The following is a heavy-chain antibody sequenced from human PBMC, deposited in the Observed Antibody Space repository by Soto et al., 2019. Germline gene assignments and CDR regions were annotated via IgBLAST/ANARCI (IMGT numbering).Heavy chain of an antibody. CDR1: GFSLSNSGVG. V-gene: IGHV2-5*02. Sequence: QITLKESGPSPVKPTQTLTVTCTFSGFSLSNSGVGVAWIRQPPGQALEWLALIYGDNDKRYSPSLKTRLTITKDTSKYQVVLTMNNMDPVDTATYYCAHCTLHDYGDYDTGTSHVFDSWGQGTLVTVSS. J-gene: IGHJ4*02. D-gene: IGHD4-17*01. CDR3: AHCTLHDYGDYDTGTSHVFDS. CDR2: IYGDNDK.